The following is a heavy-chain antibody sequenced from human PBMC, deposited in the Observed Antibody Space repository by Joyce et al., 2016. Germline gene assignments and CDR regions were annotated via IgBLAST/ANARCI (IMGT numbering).Heavy chain of an antibody. V-gene: IGHV1-69*12. CDR3: ARDGTSSDHFFFYTLDI. D-gene: IGHD1-14*01. J-gene: IGHJ6*02. Sequence: QVLLVQSGATVKRPGSSLKVSCKSSGGAFSNFTVNWVRQAPGQRLEWMGGIIPFFGSAKYAEHFQGRVTLTADLSTRTAFMGLSSLTSADTAVYYCARDGTSSDHFFFYTLDIWGPGTTVIVSS. CDR1: GGAFSNFT. CDR2: IIPFFGSA.